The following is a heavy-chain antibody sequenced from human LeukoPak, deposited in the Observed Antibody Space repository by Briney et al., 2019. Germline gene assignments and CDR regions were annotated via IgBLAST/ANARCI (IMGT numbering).Heavy chain of an antibody. J-gene: IGHJ5*02. CDR2: INPNSGGT. CDR1: GYTFTGYY. D-gene: IGHD6-13*01. V-gene: IGHV1-2*02. CDR3: ARDFTGVYNWFDP. Sequence: ASVKVSCKASGYTFTGYYMHWVRQAPGQGLEWMGWINPNSGGTNYAQKFQGRVTMTRDTSISTAYMELSRLTSDDTAVYYCARDFTGVYNWFDPWGQGTLVTVSS.